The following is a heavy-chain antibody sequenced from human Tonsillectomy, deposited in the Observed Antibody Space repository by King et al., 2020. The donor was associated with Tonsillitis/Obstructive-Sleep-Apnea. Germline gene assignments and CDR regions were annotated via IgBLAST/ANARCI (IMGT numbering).Heavy chain of an antibody. V-gene: IGHV4-34*01. CDR2: INHSGST. CDR3: ARLGCSSTSCLYNWFDP. Sequence: VQLQQWGAGLLKPSETLSLTCAVYGGSFSGYYWSWLRQPPGKGLEWIGEINHSGSTNYNPSLKSRVTISVDTSKNQFSLKLSSVTAADTAVYYCARLGCSSTSCLYNWFDPWGQGTLVTVSS. CDR1: GGSFSGYY. J-gene: IGHJ5*02. D-gene: IGHD2-2*01.